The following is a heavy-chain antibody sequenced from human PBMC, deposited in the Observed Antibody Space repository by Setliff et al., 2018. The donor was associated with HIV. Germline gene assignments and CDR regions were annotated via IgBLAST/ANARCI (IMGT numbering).Heavy chain of an antibody. V-gene: IGHV7-4-1*02. CDR3: ARGELDLDY. D-gene: IGHD1-1*01. J-gene: IGHJ4*02. CDR1: GYTFTNYA. CDR2: ISTHTGNP. Sequence: ASVKVSCKASGYTFTNYAMNWVRQAPGQGLEWMGWISTHTGNPTYAQGFTGRFVFSLDTSVSTAYLQISSLKAEDTAVYYCARGELDLDYWGQGTLVTVSS.